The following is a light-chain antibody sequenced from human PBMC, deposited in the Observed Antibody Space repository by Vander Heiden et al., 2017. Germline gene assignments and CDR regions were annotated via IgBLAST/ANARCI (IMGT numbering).Light chain of an antibody. J-gene: IGLJ3*02. V-gene: IGLV3-1*01. Sequence: SYELSQPPSESVSPGQTASITCSGYNLRYNYACWYQQRPGQSPVLVIYEDNKRPSGIPERFSGSNSGNGATLTISGTQAMDEADYYCQAWDNNGGVFGGGTSLTVL. CDR3: QAWDNNGGV. CDR2: EDN. CDR1: NLRYNY.